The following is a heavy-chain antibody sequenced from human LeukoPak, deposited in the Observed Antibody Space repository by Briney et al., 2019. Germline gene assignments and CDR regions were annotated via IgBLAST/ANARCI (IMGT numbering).Heavy chain of an antibody. D-gene: IGHD2-2*01. CDR2: IYYSGST. CDR1: GGSISSYY. V-gene: IGHV4-59*13. CDR3: AGESQLLFDY. Sequence: PSETLSLTCTVSGGSISSYYWSWIRQPPGKGLEWIGYIYYSGSTNYNPSLKSRVTISVDTSKNQFSLKLSSVTAADTAVYYCAGESQLLFDYWGQGTLVTVSS. J-gene: IGHJ4*02.